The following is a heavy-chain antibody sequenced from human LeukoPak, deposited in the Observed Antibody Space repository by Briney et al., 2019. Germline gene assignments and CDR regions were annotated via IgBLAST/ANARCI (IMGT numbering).Heavy chain of an antibody. CDR1: GGSISSYY. J-gene: IGHJ4*02. CDR2: IYYGGST. Sequence: SETLSLTCTVSGGSISSYYWSWIRQPPGKGLEWIGYIYYGGSTNYNPSLKSRVTISVDTSKNQFSLKLSSVTAADTAVYYCARGVPGSYTPRGYFDYWGQGTLVTVSS. CDR3: ARGVPGSYTPRGYFDY. V-gene: IGHV4-59*01. D-gene: IGHD1-26*01.